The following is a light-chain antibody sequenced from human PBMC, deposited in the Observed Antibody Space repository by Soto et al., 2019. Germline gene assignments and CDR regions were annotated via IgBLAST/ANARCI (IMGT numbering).Light chain of an antibody. J-gene: IGLJ3*02. Sequence: QSVLTQPASVSGSPGQSITLSCTGTSSDVGSYNSVSWYQQHPGKAPKLMIYEGSKRPSGVSNRFSGSKSGTTASLTISGLQAEDEADYYCCSYAGHNTWVFGGGTKVTVL. CDR2: EGS. CDR3: CSYAGHNTWV. CDR1: SSDVGSYNS. V-gene: IGLV2-23*01.